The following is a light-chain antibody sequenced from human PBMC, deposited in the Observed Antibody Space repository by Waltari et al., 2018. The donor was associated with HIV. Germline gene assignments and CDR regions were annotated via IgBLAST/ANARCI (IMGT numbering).Light chain of an antibody. Sequence: QSVLTQPPSASGTPGQRVTISCSGSNSNIGSNTVSWYQQLPGTAPKLRIYSDDQRPSGVPDRFSGSKSGTSASLAISGLQSEDEADYYCAVWDDGLNGPEFGGGTKLTVL. V-gene: IGLV1-44*01. J-gene: IGLJ3*02. CDR1: NSNIGSNT. CDR2: SDD. CDR3: AVWDDGLNGPE.